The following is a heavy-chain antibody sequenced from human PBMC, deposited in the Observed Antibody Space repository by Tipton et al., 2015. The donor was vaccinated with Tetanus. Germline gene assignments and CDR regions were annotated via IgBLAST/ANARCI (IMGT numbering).Heavy chain of an antibody. V-gene: IGHV1-2*04. D-gene: IGHD3-10*01. CDR3: ARVPGFDPSHPGH. Sequence: QVQLVQSGAEVKKPGASVKLSCKTSGYAFTGYYIHWVRQAPGQGLEWMGWVNPDSGGTNLALRFQGWVTMTSDTSSNTAYMEMSGLGSGHPALFYCARVPGFDPSHPGHWGQGTVVTVSS. CDR2: VNPDSGGT. CDR1: GYAFTGYY. J-gene: IGHJ4*02.